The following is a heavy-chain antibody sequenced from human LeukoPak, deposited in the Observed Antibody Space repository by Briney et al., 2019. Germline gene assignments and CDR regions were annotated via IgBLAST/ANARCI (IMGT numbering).Heavy chain of an antibody. CDR3: ARGRPTNLGGIY. Sequence: GASVKVSCKASGYTFTSHHINGVRQAAGQGGEWRGWMNPNSGNTVYAQKFQGRVTMTWDTSISTAYMELSSLRSEDTAVYYCARGRPTNLGGIYWGQGTLVTASS. V-gene: IGHV1-8*01. CDR2: MNPNSGNT. J-gene: IGHJ4*02. D-gene: IGHD7-27*01. CDR1: GYTFTSHH.